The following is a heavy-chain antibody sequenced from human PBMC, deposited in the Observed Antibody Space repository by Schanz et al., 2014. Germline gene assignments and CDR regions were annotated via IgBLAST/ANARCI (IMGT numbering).Heavy chain of an antibody. V-gene: IGHV1-18*01. Sequence: QVQLVQSGAEVKKPGASVKVSCKASGYTFSSYGITWVRQAPGQRLEWMGWINAVTGNTEYSQKFQGRVTITRDTLASTAYMEVSSLRSEDTAVYYCARSGSSNWYFFDYWGQGTLVTVSS. CDR3: ARSGSSNWYFFDY. D-gene: IGHD6-13*01. CDR1: GYTFSSYG. J-gene: IGHJ4*02. CDR2: INAVTGNT.